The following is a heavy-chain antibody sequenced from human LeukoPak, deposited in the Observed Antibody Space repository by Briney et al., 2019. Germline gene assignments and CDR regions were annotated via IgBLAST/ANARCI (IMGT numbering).Heavy chain of an antibody. J-gene: IGHJ5*02. CDR1: GYTFTSYY. Sequence: GASVKVSCKASGYTFTSYYMHWVRQAPGQGLEWMGIINPSGGSTSYAQKFQGRVTMTRDMSTSTVYMELSSLRSEDTAVYYCARDTDYDSSEGNWFDPWGQGTLVTVSS. CDR3: ARDTDYDSSEGNWFDP. V-gene: IGHV1-46*01. CDR2: INPSGGST. D-gene: IGHD3-22*01.